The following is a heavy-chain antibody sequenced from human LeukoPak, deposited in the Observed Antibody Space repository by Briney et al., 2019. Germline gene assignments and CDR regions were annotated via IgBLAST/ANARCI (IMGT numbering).Heavy chain of an antibody. CDR1: GGTFSSYA. J-gene: IGHJ6*02. CDR3: AREFEEYCSGGSCYSDYYYGMDV. Sequence: SVKVSCKASGGTFSSYAISWVRQAPGQGLEWMGRIIPILGIASYAQKFQGRVTITADKSTSTAYMELSSLRSEDTAVYYCAREFEEYCSGGSCYSDYYYGMDVWGQGTTVTVSS. V-gene: IGHV1-69*04. CDR2: IIPILGIA. D-gene: IGHD2-15*01.